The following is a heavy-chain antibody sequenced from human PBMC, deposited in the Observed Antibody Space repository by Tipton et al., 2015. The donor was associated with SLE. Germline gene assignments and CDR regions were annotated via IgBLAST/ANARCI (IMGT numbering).Heavy chain of an antibody. J-gene: IGHJ4*02. CDR2: IYYSGST. CDR1: GGSISSSSYY. V-gene: IGHV4-39*07. D-gene: IGHD6-19*01. Sequence: TLSLTCTVSGGSISSSSYYWGWIRQPPGKGLEWIGSIYYSGSTYYADSVKGRFTISRDNSKNTLYLQMNSLRAEDTAVYYCAKAGFRIAVAGRGCYFDYWGQGTLVTVSS. CDR3: AKAGFRIAVAGRGCYFDY.